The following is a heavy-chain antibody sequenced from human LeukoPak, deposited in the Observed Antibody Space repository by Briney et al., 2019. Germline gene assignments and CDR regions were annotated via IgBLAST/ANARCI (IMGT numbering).Heavy chain of an antibody. J-gene: IGHJ4*02. V-gene: IGHV3-30*18. CDR1: GFTFSSYG. Sequence: RSGGSLRLSCAASGFTFSSYGMHWVRQAPGKGLEWVAVISYDGSNKYYADSVKGRFTISRDNSKNTLYLQMNSLRAEDTAVYYCAKDRAKWELPYYFDYWGQGTLVTVSS. D-gene: IGHD1-26*01. CDR2: ISYDGSNK. CDR3: AKDRAKWELPYYFDY.